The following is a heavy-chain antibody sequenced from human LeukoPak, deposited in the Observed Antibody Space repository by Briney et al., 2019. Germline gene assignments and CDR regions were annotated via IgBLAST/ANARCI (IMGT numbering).Heavy chain of an antibody. D-gene: IGHD1-26*01. CDR3: ARHGGSYDY. CDR1: GYIFSNYW. V-gene: IGHV5-51*01. CDR2: IYPGDSQT. J-gene: IGHJ4*02. Sequence: GESLKISCEGPGYIFSNYWIAWVRQMPGKGLEWMGIIYPGDSQTRYSPSFLGQVTMSADNSISTAYLQWSTLKASDTAMYYCARHGGSYDYWGQGTLVTVSS.